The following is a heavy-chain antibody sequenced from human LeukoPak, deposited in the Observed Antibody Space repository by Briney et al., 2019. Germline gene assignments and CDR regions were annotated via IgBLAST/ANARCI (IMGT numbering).Heavy chain of an antibody. CDR1: GFTFSSYG. CDR2: ISDTGDKT. V-gene: IGHV3-23*01. J-gene: IGHJ4*02. D-gene: IGHD3-10*01. CDR3: AKMTDSTPYSSGTFDS. Sequence: GGSLRLSCAASGFTFSSYGMHWVRQAPGKGLEWVSAISDTGDKTYYADSVKGRFTISRDNSRNTLCLQMSRLRAEDTALFYCAKMTDSTPYSSGTFDSWGQGTLVTVSS.